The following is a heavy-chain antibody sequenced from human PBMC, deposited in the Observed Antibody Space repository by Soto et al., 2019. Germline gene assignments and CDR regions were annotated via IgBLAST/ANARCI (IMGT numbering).Heavy chain of an antibody. CDR2: ISSSSSYI. CDR3: ARDPSSSSHYGLDY. D-gene: IGHD6-6*01. V-gene: IGHV3-21*01. J-gene: IGHJ4*02. Sequence: PGGSLRLSCAASGFTFSSYGMNWVRQAPGKGLEWVSSISSSSSYIYYADSVKGRFTISRDNAKNSLYLQMNSLRAEDTAVYYCARDPSSSSHYGLDYWGQGTLVTVSS. CDR1: GFTFSSYG.